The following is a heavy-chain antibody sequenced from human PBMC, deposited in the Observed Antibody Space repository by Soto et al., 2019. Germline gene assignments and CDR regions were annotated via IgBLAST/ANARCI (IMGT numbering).Heavy chain of an antibody. J-gene: IGHJ5*02. D-gene: IGHD2-2*01. Sequence: QITLKESGPTLVKPTKTLTLTCTFSGFSLSTTGVGVGWIRQPPGKALEWLALIYLDDDKGFSPSLRIRLTISKDNSKNQVVLTMTNMDPVDTAPYYCAHRVSYCNSTNCYDNLFDPWGQGTLVTVSS. CDR2: IYLDDDK. CDR1: GFSLSTTGVG. V-gene: IGHV2-5*02. CDR3: AHRVSYCNSTNCYDNLFDP.